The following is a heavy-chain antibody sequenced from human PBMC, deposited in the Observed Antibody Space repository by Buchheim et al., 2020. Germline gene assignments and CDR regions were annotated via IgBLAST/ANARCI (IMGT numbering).Heavy chain of an antibody. J-gene: IGHJ5*02. CDR1: GGSISSGSYY. Sequence: QVQLQESGPGLVKPSQTLSLTCTVSGGSISSGSYYWSWIRQPAGKGLEWIGRIYTSGSTNYNPSLKSRVTISVDTSKNQFSLKLSSVTAADTAVYYCARDPLDHNWFDPWGQGTL. CDR3: ARDPLDHNWFDP. CDR2: IYTSGST. V-gene: IGHV4-61*02. D-gene: IGHD3-16*02.